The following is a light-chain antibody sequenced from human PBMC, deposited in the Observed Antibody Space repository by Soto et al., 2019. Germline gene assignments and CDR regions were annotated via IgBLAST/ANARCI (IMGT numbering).Light chain of an antibody. V-gene: IGKV3-15*01. CDR1: QSIRPY. CDR2: GAS. Sequence: EIVLTQSPATLSLSPGERATFSCRASQSIRPYLAWYQQKPGQAPRLLIYGASSRATGVPARFSGSGSGTEFILTISSLQSEDFAIYYCQQYNNWLLTFGGGTKVDI. CDR3: QQYNNWLLT. J-gene: IGKJ4*01.